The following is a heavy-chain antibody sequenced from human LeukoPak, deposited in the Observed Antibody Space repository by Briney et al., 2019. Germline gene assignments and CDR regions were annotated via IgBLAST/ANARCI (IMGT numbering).Heavy chain of an antibody. CDR3: AKREYNYGMGFDY. Sequence: SETLSLTCTVSGYSISSGYYWGWIRQPPGKGLEWIGSISNSGTTFYNPSLRSRVTISVDTSKNQFSLKLSSVTAADTAIYYCAKREYNYGMGFDYWGQGTLVAVS. CDR1: GYSISSGYY. CDR2: ISNSGTT. D-gene: IGHD5-18*01. J-gene: IGHJ4*02. V-gene: IGHV4-38-2*02.